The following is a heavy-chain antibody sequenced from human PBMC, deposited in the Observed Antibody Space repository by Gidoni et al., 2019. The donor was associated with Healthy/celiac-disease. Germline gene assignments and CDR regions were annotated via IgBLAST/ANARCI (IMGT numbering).Heavy chain of an antibody. V-gene: IGHV4-59*01. D-gene: IGHD3-3*01. Sequence: PGKGLEWIGYIYYSGSTNYNPSLKSRVTISVDTSKNQFSLKLSSVTAADTAVYYCARDYYDFWSGPVSLGGMDVWGQGTTVTVSS. J-gene: IGHJ6*02. CDR3: ARDYYDFWSGPVSLGGMDV. CDR2: IYYSGST.